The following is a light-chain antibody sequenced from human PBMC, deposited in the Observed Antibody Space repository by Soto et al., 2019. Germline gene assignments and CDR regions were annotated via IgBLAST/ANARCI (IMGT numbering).Light chain of an antibody. Sequence: ALTQPPSASGSPGQSVTISCTGTSSDVGGYNYVSWYQQHPGKAPKLMIYEVSKRPSGVPDRFSGSKSGNTAPLTVSGLQAEDEADYYCSSYAGSNIYVFGTGTKVTVL. J-gene: IGLJ1*01. CDR1: SSDVGGYNY. CDR3: SSYAGSNIYV. V-gene: IGLV2-8*01. CDR2: EVS.